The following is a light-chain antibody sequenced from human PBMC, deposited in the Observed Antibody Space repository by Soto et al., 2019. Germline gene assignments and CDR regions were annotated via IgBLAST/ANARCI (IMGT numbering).Light chain of an antibody. CDR1: SSNVGVNF. CDR2: RND. Sequence: QSALTQPPSASGTPGQRVTISCSGSSSNVGVNFVYWYQHLPRTAPKLLIYRNDQRPSGVPDRFSGSKSGTSSSLAISGLRYEDEADYYCAAWDDSLRGRVFGTGTKVTVL. J-gene: IGLJ1*01. CDR3: AAWDDSLRGRV. V-gene: IGLV1-47*01.